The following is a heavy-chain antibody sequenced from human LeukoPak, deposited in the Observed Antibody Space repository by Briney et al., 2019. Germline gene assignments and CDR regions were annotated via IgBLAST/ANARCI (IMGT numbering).Heavy chain of an antibody. D-gene: IGHD7-27*01. CDR1: GGTFSSYT. CDR3: ASGLSLGIFDY. V-gene: IGHV1-69*02. J-gene: IGHJ4*02. Sequence: ASVKVSCKASGGTFSSYTISWVRQAPGQGLEWMGRIIPILGIANYAQKFQGRVTITADKSTSTAYMELSSLRSEDTAVYYCASGLSLGIFDYWGQGTLVTVSS. CDR2: IIPILGIA.